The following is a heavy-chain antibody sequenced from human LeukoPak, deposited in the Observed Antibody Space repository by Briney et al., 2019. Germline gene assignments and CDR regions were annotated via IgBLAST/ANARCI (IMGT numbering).Heavy chain of an antibody. D-gene: IGHD6-13*01. V-gene: IGHV1-69*06. Sequence: SVKVSCTASGGTFSSYAISWVRQAPGQGLEWMGGIIPIFGTANYAQKFQGRVTITADKSTSTAYMELSSLRSEDTAVYYCARVDSSSWYVAFDYWGQGTLVTVSS. CDR3: ARVDSSSWYVAFDY. J-gene: IGHJ4*02. CDR2: IIPIFGTA. CDR1: GGTFSSYA.